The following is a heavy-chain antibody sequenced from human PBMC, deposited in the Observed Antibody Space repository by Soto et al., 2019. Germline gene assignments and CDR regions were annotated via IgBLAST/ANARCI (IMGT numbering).Heavy chain of an antibody. CDR2: IYYSGST. Sequence: SETLSLTCTVSGGSISSGDYYWSWIRQPPGKGLEWIGYIYYSGSTYYNPSLKSRVTISVDTSKNQFSLKLSSVTAADTAVYYCARGHTRGDYFDYWGQGTLVTVSS. CDR3: ARGHTRGDYFDY. CDR1: GGSISSGDYY. J-gene: IGHJ4*02. V-gene: IGHV4-30-4*01.